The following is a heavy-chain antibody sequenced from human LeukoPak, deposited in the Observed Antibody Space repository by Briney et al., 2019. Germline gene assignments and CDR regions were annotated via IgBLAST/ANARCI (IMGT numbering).Heavy chain of an antibody. CDR3: ARGHRPWTVFRELWPSTY. CDR2: ISTYNGNT. D-gene: IGHD3-10*01. V-gene: IGHV1-18*01. Sequence: GSVKVSCKASGYTFTSYGISGVGQAPGQGLEWMGWISTYNGNTNYAQKLQGRGTMTTDTSTSTAYVELRSLRSDDTAVYYCARGHRPWTVFRELWPSTYWGQPTLVTV. CDR1: GYTFTSYG. J-gene: IGHJ4*02.